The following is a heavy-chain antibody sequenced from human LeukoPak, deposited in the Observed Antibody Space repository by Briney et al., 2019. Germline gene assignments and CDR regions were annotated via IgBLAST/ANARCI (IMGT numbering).Heavy chain of an antibody. CDR3: ARDEGKRSPGGY. D-gene: IGHD3-10*01. CDR2: ISAYNGNT. CDR1: GYTLTELS. Sequence: ASVKVSCKVSGYTLTELSMHWVRQAPGKGLEWMGWISAYNGNTNYAQKLQGRVTMTTDTSTSTAYMELRSLRSDDTAVYYCARDEGKRSPGGYWGQGTLVTVSS. V-gene: IGHV1-18*01. J-gene: IGHJ4*02.